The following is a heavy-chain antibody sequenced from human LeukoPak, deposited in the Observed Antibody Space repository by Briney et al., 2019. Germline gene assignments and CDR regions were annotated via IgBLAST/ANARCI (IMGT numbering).Heavy chain of an antibody. CDR1: GGSISSGSYY. V-gene: IGHV4-61*02. CDR3: ARGGWFGESTMDV. D-gene: IGHD3-10*01. J-gene: IGHJ6*04. Sequence: SETLSLTCTVSGGSISSGSYYWSWIGQPAGKGLEWIGRIYTSGSTNYNPSLKSRVTISVDTSKNQFSLKLSSVTAADTAVYYCARGGWFGESTMDVWGKGTTVTVSS. CDR2: IYTSGST.